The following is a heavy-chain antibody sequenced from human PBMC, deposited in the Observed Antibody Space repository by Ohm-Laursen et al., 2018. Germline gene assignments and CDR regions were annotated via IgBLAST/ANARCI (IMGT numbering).Heavy chain of an antibody. V-gene: IGHV3-9*01. CDR2: ISWNSGSI. Sequence: SLRLSCAASGFTFDDYAMHWVRQAPGKGLEWVSGISWNSGSIGYADSVKGRFTISRDNAKNSLYLQMNSLRAEDTAVYYCARDRYYDSSGYDYWGQGTLVTVSS. CDR3: ARDRYYDSSGYDY. D-gene: IGHD3-22*01. J-gene: IGHJ4*02. CDR1: GFTFDDYA.